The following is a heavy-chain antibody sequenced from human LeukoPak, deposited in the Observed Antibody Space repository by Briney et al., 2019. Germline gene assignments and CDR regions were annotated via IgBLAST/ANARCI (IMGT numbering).Heavy chain of an antibody. CDR3: ASITRGYSGYDIGGFDP. Sequence: PSETLSLTCTVSGGSISSYYWSWIRQPPGKGLEWIGYIYYSGSTNYNPSLKSRVTISVDTSKNQFSLKLSSVTAADTAVYYCASITRGYSGYDIGGFDPWGQGTLVTVSS. J-gene: IGHJ5*02. CDR2: IYYSGST. CDR1: GGSISSYY. D-gene: IGHD5-12*01. V-gene: IGHV4-59*08.